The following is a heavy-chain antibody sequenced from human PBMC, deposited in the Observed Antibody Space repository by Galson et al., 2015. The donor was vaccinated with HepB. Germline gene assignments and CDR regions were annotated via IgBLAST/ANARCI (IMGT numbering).Heavy chain of an antibody. CDR2: IWYDGSNK. Sequence: SLRLSCAASGFTFSSYGMHWVRQAPGKGLEWVAVIWYDGSNKYYADSVKGRFTISRDNSKNTLYLQMNSLRAEDTAVYYCARVVGLRWYLDYWGQGTLVTVSS. CDR3: ARVVGLRWYLDY. J-gene: IGHJ4*02. CDR1: GFTFSSYG. V-gene: IGHV3-33*01. D-gene: IGHD4-23*01.